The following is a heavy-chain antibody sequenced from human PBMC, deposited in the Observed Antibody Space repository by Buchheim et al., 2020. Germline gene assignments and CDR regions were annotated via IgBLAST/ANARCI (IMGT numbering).Heavy chain of an antibody. V-gene: IGHV4-34*01. J-gene: IGHJ3*02. D-gene: IGHD3-10*01. CDR3: ARAGRYGAFDGFDI. CDR2: INHSGWT. CDR1: GGSSSGDY. Sequence: QVHLQQWGAGLLKPSETLSLTCAVYGGSSSGDYWSWIRQFSGKGLEWIGEINHSGWTSYNPSLKSRITLSVDTSKDQFSLKLNSVTAADTAVYYCARAGRYGAFDGFDIWGQGA.